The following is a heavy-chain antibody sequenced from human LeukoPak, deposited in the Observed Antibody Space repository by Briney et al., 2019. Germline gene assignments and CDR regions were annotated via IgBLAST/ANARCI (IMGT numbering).Heavy chain of an antibody. J-gene: IGHJ4*02. CDR2: ISSSGSNI. CDR3: ARGRVWSGYSN. CDR1: GFTFSDYY. V-gene: IGHV3-11*04. Sequence: PGGSLRLSCAASGFTFSDYYKSWIRQAPGKALVWVSYISSSGSNIYYADSVKGRFTISRDNAKNSLYLQMNSLRAEDTAVYYCARGRVWSGYSNWGQGTLVTVSS. D-gene: IGHD3-3*01.